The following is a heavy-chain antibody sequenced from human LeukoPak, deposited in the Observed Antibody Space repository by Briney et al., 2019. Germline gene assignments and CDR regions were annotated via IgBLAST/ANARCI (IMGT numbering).Heavy chain of an antibody. CDR2: IYATGST. Sequence: SETLSLTCTVSGGSISSYYWSWIRQPPGKGLEWIGYIYATGSTNYNPSLKSRVTISVDTSKNQFSLNLRSVAAADTAVYYCAGDGSVRSPLGPWGQGTLVTVSS. J-gene: IGHJ5*02. V-gene: IGHV4-4*09. CDR3: AGDGSVRSPLGP. D-gene: IGHD3-10*01. CDR1: GGSISSYY.